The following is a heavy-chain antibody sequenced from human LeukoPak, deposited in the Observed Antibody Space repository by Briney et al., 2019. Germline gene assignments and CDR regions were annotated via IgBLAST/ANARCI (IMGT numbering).Heavy chain of an antibody. Sequence: SETLSLTCAVYGGSFSSYYWGWIRQPPGKGLEWIGSIYYSGSTYYNPSLKSRVTISVDTSKNQFSLKLSSVTAADTAVYYCASLGYSYGSIDYWGQGTLVTVSS. J-gene: IGHJ4*02. D-gene: IGHD5-18*01. CDR3: ASLGYSYGSIDY. CDR1: GGSFSSYY. CDR2: IYYSGST. V-gene: IGHV4-39*01.